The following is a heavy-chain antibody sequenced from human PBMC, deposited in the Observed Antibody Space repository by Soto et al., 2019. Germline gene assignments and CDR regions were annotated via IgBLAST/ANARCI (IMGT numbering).Heavy chain of an antibody. Sequence: SETLSLTCAVYGGSFSGYYWSWIRQPPGKGLEWIGEINHSGSTNYNPSLKSRVTISVDTSKNQFSLKLSSVTAADTAVYYCARAQDIVVVVAATPSYGMDVWGQGTTVTVSS. CDR3: ARAQDIVVVVAATPSYGMDV. D-gene: IGHD2-15*01. CDR1: GGSFSGYY. CDR2: INHSGST. V-gene: IGHV4-34*01. J-gene: IGHJ6*02.